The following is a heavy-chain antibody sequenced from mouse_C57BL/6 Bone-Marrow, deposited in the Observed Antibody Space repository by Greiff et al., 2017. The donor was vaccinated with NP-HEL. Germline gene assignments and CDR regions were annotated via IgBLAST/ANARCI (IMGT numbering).Heavy chain of an antibody. CDR2: IYPRSGNT. CDR1: GYTFTSYG. J-gene: IGHJ2*01. V-gene: IGHV1-81*01. CDR3: ARDTGGAFDY. Sequence: VMLVESGAELARPGASVKLSCKASGYTFTSYGISWVKPSPGQGLEWIGEIYPRSGNTYYTEKFKGKATLTADKSSSTAYMELRRLTSEDSAVYFCARDTGGAFDYWGQGTTLTVSS.